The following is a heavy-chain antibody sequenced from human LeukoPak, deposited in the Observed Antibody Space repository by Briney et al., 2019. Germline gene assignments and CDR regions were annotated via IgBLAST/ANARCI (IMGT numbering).Heavy chain of an antibody. Sequence: SETLSLTCAFYGGSFSGYYWSWIRQPPGKGLEWIGEINHSGSTNYNPSLKSRVTISVDTSKNQFSLKLSSVTAADTAVYYCARERSSSWYRTSSGWFDPWGQGTLVTVSS. J-gene: IGHJ5*02. V-gene: IGHV4-34*01. CDR2: INHSGST. CDR3: ARERSSSWYRTSSGWFDP. D-gene: IGHD6-13*01. CDR1: GGSFSGYY.